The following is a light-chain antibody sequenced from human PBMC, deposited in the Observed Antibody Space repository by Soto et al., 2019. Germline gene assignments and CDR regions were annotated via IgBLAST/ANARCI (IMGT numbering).Light chain of an antibody. J-gene: IGKJ1*01. Sequence: DVVMTHSPLSLPVTLGQPASISCRSSQGLVYEDGNTYLSWFHQRPGQSPRRLIYWVSNRDSGVPERFSGSGPGSDFTLKSSRGEAEEVGLYDCMQGTHWPWTFGQGTKVEIK. V-gene: IGKV2-30*01. CDR2: WVS. CDR3: MQGTHWPWT. CDR1: QGLVYEDGNTY.